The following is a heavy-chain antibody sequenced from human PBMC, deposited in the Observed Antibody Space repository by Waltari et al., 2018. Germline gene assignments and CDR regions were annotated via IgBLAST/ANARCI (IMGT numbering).Heavy chain of an antibody. CDR1: GFTFRGSA. J-gene: IGHJ4*02. Sequence: EVQLVESGGGFVQPGGSLKLSCAASGFTFRGSAMHWVRQASGKGLEWVGRIRSKANSYATAYAASVKGRFTISRDDSKNTAYLQMNSLKTEDTAVYYCTRVGSSGWYFIDYWGQGTLVTVSS. CDR3: TRVGSSGWYFIDY. CDR2: IRSKANSYAT. V-gene: IGHV3-73*01. D-gene: IGHD6-19*01.